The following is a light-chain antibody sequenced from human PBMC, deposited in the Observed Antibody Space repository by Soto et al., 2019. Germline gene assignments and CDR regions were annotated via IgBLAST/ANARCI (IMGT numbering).Light chain of an antibody. CDR1: SSDLAIYNY. CDR2: QVT. CDR3: SSYTDSSNYV. V-gene: IGLV2-14*01. J-gene: IGLJ1*01. Sequence: QSVLTQPASVSGSPGQSITISCTGTSSDLAIYNYVSWYQQQPGKAPNLMIYQVTNRPSGVSNRFSGSRSGNTASLTISGLQAEDEADYYCSSYTDSSNYVFGTGTKLTVL.